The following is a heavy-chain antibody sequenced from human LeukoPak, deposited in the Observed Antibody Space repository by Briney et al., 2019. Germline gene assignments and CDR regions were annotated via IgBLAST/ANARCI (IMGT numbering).Heavy chain of an antibody. CDR2: IVVGSGNT. CDR3: ARSSIALNWFDP. J-gene: IGHJ5*02. Sequence: SVKVSCKASGFTFTSSAMQWVRQARGQRLAWIGWIVVGSGNTNYAQKFQGRVTITADKSTSTAYMELSSLRSEDTAVYYCARSSIALNWFDPWGQGTLVTVSS. V-gene: IGHV1-58*02. CDR1: GFTFTSSA.